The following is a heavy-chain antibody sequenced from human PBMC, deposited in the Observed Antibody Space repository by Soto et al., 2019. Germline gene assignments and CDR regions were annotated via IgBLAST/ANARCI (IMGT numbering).Heavy chain of an antibody. Sequence: GGSLRLSWAASGFTLSSYAMSWVRQAPGKGLEWVSTISGSGGNTYYADSVKGRFTISRDSSENTLYLQMISLRAEDMAIYYCAKGPQSSGWHYFDYWGQGTLVTVSS. CDR3: AKGPQSSGWHYFDY. J-gene: IGHJ4*02. V-gene: IGHV3-23*01. CDR2: ISGSGGNT. D-gene: IGHD6-19*01. CDR1: GFTLSSYA.